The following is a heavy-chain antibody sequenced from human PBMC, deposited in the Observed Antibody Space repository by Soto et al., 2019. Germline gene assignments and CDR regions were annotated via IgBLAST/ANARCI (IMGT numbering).Heavy chain of an antibody. J-gene: IGHJ3*02. Sequence: GGSLRLSCAASGFTFSNAWMNWVRQTPGKGLEWVGRIKSKTDGGTTDYAAPVKGRFTISRDDSKNTLYLQMNSLKTEDTAVYYCTTDVGAVNEAFDIWGQGTMVTVSS. V-gene: IGHV3-15*07. D-gene: IGHD3-3*01. CDR2: IKSKTDGGTT. CDR1: GFTFSNAW. CDR3: TTDVGAVNEAFDI.